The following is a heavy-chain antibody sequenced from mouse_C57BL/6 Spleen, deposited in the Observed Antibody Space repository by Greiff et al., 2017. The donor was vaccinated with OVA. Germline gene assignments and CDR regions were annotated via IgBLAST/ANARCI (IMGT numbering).Heavy chain of an antibody. D-gene: IGHD3-1*01. CDR2: ISSGSGTI. Sequence: EVKLVESGGGLVKPGGSLKLSCAASGFTFSDYGMHWVRQAPGQGLEWVAYISSGSGTIYYADTVKGRFTMSRDNATSTLYLQLTSLRSEDTAMYYCGGEGLRGGGMAYWGQGTLVTVSA. J-gene: IGHJ3*01. CDR3: GGEGLRGGGMAY. CDR1: GFTFSDYG. V-gene: IGHV5-17*01.